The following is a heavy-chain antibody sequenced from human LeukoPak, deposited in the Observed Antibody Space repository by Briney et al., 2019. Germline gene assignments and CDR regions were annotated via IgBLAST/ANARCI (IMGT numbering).Heavy chain of an antibody. Sequence: GGSLRLSCAASGFTFSSHAMTRVRQAPGKGLEWVSSIGGIGASTYYADSVKGRFTISRDNSKNTLYLQMNSLRAEDTALYYCAKAAYGDYVNWFDPWGQGILVIVSS. D-gene: IGHD4-17*01. V-gene: IGHV3-23*01. CDR2: IGGIGAST. J-gene: IGHJ5*02. CDR1: GFTFSSHA. CDR3: AKAAYGDYVNWFDP.